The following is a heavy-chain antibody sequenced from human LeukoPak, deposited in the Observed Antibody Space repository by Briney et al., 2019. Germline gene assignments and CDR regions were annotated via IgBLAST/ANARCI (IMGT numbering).Heavy chain of an antibody. CDR2: INLDGTER. CDR3: ARDNVGATPFDY. Sequence: PGGSLRLSCTASGFTFSYFWMSWVGQAPGKGLEWVANINLDGTERHYVDSVKGRFTISRDNARKSLYLQMNSLRDEDTAVYYCARDNVGATPFDYWGQGTLVTVSS. D-gene: IGHD1-26*01. CDR1: GFTFSYFW. J-gene: IGHJ4*02. V-gene: IGHV3-7*05.